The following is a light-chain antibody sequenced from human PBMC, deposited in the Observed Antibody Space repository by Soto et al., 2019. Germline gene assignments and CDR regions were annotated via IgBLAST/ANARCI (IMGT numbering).Light chain of an antibody. J-gene: IGKJ2*01. CDR3: QQYGSSPPLT. Sequence: EIVLTQSPGTLSLSPGERATLSCRASQSVSSSYLAWYQQKPGQPPRLLIYGASSRATGIPDRFSGSGSGTDFALTISRLEPEAFAVYYCQQYGSSPPLTFGQGTKLEIK. CDR1: QSVSSSY. CDR2: GAS. V-gene: IGKV3-20*01.